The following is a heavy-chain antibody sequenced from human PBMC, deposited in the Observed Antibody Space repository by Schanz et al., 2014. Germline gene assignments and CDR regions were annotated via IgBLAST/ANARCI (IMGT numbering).Heavy chain of an antibody. CDR2: IYYSGNT. CDR1: GYSISRSNW. Sequence: QVQLQESGPGLVKPSDTLSLTCAVSGYSISRSNWWGWIRQPPGKGLEFTGYIYYSGNTYYNPSLKSRVTMSLDTSKNQFSLKLTSVTAVDTAVYYCAGMATVTYFDFWGQGALVTVSS. CDR3: AGMATVTYFDF. V-gene: IGHV4-28*01. D-gene: IGHD4-17*01. J-gene: IGHJ4*02.